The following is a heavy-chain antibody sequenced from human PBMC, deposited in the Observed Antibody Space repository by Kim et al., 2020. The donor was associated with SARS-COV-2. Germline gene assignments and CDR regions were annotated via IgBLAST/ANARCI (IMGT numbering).Heavy chain of an antibody. D-gene: IGHD6-19*01. V-gene: IGHV3-23*01. J-gene: IGHJ4*02. Sequence: EYVKGRVRISRDNSQNTTYLQMNSLTDEDTAIYYCAKENTAVPGSGGSFDHWGQGTLVPVSS. CDR3: AKENTAVPGSGGSFDH.